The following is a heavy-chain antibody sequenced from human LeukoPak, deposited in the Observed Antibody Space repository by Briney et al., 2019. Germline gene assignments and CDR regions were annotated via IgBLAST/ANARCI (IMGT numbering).Heavy chain of an antibody. CDR1: GYTFTSYD. D-gene: IGHD7-27*01. V-gene: IGHV1-8*02. CDR3: ARVNWGDAFDI. CDR2: MNPNSGNT. Sequence: ASVKVSCKASGYTFTSYDINWVRQATGQGLEWMGWMNPNSGNTGYAQKFQGRVTMTRDTSISTAYMELSRLRSDDTAVYYCARVNWGDAFDIWGQGTMVTISS. J-gene: IGHJ3*02.